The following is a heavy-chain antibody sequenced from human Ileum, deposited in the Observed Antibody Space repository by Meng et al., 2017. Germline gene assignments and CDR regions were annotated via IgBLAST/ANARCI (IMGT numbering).Heavy chain of an antibody. V-gene: IGHV4-4*07. CDR3: GSDDDYDSAGSNWFDP. Sequence: QVQEQGSGPGQATEAVPLSHPCSVSGGSTSRYWWSGIRPPAGRGVWWMESISPTGSTNNNPSLWSRVTMSVDTTKKHFSMKVSLVTPADTAVYYCGSDDDYDSAGSNWFDPWGQGTLVTVSS. D-gene: IGHD4-17*01. J-gene: IGHJ5*02. CDR1: GGSTSRYW. CDR2: ISPTGST.